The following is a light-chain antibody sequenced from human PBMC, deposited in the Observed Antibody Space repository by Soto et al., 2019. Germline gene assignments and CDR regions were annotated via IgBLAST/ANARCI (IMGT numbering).Light chain of an antibody. J-gene: IGLJ2*01. CDR1: SGAIASNS. V-gene: IGLV6-57*04. CDR2: EDN. CDR3: QSYDSNTVV. Sequence: NFMLTQPHSVSESPGKTVIISCTRSSGAIASNSMQWYQQRPGSAPSTVIYEDNQRPSGVPDRFSGSTDGSSNSASLTISGLQTEDEADYYCQSYDSNTVVFGGGTKLTVL.